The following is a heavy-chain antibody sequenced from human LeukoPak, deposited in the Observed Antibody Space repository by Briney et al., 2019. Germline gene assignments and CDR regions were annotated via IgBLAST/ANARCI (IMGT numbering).Heavy chain of an antibody. Sequence: SETLSLTCAVSGGSISSSNWWCCVRQPPGKGVWWSAEIYESERTNYNPSPKSRVTISVDNSKNQCSLKLSSVTAADTAVYYCAGYYSGYDSGSDWFDPWGQGTLVTVSS. J-gene: IGHJ5*02. CDR2: IYESERT. D-gene: IGHD5-12*01. V-gene: IGHV4-4*02. CDR1: GGSISSSNW. CDR3: AGYYSGYDSGSDWFDP.